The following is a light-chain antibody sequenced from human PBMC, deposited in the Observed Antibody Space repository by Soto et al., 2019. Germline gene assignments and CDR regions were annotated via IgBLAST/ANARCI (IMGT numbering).Light chain of an antibody. CDR2: DAS. CDR1: QSVSSY. V-gene: IGKV3-11*01. CDR3: QQRSNWPPSLT. J-gene: IGKJ4*01. Sequence: EIVLTQSPATLSLSPGERATLSCRASQSVSSYLAWYQQKPGQAPRLLIYDASNRATGIPALFSGSGSGTYFTLTISSLGREDFAVYYCQQRSNWPPSLTFGGGTKVEIK.